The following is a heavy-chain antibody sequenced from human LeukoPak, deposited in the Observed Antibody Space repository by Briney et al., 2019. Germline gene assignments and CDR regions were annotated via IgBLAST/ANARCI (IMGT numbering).Heavy chain of an antibody. CDR1: GGSISSSSYY. CDR3: ARVPEVTFFDY. CDR2: IYYSATT. Sequence: SETLSLTCTVSGGSISSSSYYWGWIRQPPGKGLEWIGSIYYSATTYYNPSLKSRVTISVDTSKNQFSLKLSSVTAADTAVYYCARVPEVTFFDYWGQGTLVTVSS. J-gene: IGHJ4*02. D-gene: IGHD2-21*02. V-gene: IGHV4-39*07.